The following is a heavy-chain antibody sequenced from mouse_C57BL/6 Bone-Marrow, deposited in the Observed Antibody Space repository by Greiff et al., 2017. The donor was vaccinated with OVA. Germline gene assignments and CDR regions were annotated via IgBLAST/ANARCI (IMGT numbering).Heavy chain of an antibody. CDR1: GYTFTGYW. CDR2: ILPGSGST. CDR3: ASRRYYYGSSYYFDY. D-gene: IGHD1-1*01. V-gene: IGHV1-9*01. Sequence: QVQLKESGAELMKPGASVKLSCKATGYTFTGYWIEWVKQRPGHGLEWIGEILPGSGSTNYNEKFKGKATFTADTSSNTAYMQLSSLTTEDSAIYYCASRRYYYGSSYYFDYWGQGTTLTVSS. J-gene: IGHJ2*01.